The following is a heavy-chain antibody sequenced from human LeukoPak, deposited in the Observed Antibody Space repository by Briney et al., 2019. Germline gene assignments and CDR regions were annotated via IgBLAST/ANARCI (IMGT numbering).Heavy chain of an antibody. CDR2: IYHSGST. V-gene: IGHV4-38-2*02. CDR1: GYSISSGYY. Sequence: PSETLSLTCTVSGYSISSGYYWGWIRQPPGKGLEWIGSIYHSGSTYYNPSLKSRVTVSVDTSKNQFSLKLSSVTAADTAVYYCATNDYYDSSGPLDYWGQGTLVTVSS. CDR3: ATNDYYDSSGPLDY. D-gene: IGHD3-22*01. J-gene: IGHJ4*02.